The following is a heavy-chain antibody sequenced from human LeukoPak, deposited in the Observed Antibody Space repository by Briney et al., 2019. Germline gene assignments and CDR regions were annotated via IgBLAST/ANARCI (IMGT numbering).Heavy chain of an antibody. D-gene: IGHD3-9*01. CDR2: ISAYNGNT. V-gene: IGHV1-18*01. CDR3: ARASRLLRYFDWLLPNDY. Sequence: GASVKVSCKASGYTFTSYGISWVRQAPGQGPQLMGSISAYNGNTNYAQKLQGRVTMTTDTSTSTAYMELRSLRSDDTAVYYCARASRLLRYFDWLLPNDYWGQGTLVTVSS. CDR1: GYTFTSYG. J-gene: IGHJ4*02.